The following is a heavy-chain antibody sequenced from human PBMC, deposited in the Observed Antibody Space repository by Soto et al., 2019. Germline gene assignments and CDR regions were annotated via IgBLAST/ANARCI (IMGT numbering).Heavy chain of an antibody. CDR3: ARVNGYSYGHANYYFDY. CDR1: GGTFSSYA. V-gene: IGHV1-69*13. Sequence: SVKVSCKASGGTFSSYAISWVRQVPGQGLEWMGGIIPIFGTANYAQKFQGRVTITADESTSTAYMELSSLRSEDTAVYYCARVNGYSYGHANYYFDYWGQGTLVTVSS. J-gene: IGHJ4*02. D-gene: IGHD5-18*01. CDR2: IIPIFGTA.